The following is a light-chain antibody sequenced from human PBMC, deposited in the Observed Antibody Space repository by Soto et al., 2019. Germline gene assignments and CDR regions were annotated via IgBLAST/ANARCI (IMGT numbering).Light chain of an antibody. CDR1: SSDVGGYNY. V-gene: IGLV2-14*01. CDR3: CSYAGSYTYV. CDR2: EVS. Sequence: QSALTQPASVSGSPGQSITISCTGTSSDVGGYNYVSWYQQHPGKAPKLIIYEVSHRPSGVSNRFSGSKSGNTASLTISGLQAEDEADYYCCSYAGSYTYVFGTGTKLTVL. J-gene: IGLJ1*01.